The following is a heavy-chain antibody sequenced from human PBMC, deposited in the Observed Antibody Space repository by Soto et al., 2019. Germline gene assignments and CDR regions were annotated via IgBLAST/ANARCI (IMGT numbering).Heavy chain of an antibody. CDR2: INAGNGNT. CDR3: ARDSALLWFGELFYYGMDV. CDR1: GYTFTSYA. Sequence: ASVKVSCKASGYTFTSYAMHWVRQAPGQRLEWMGWINAGNGNTKYSQKFQGRVTITRDTSASTAYMELSSLRSEDTAVYYCARDSALLWFGELFYYGMDVWGQGTTVTVSS. V-gene: IGHV1-3*01. D-gene: IGHD3-10*01. J-gene: IGHJ6*02.